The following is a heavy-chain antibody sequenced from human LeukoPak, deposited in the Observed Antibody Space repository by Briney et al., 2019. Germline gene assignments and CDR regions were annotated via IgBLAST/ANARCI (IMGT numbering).Heavy chain of an antibody. J-gene: IGHJ4*02. Sequence: GRSLRLSCAASGFTFSNFGMHWVRQAPGKGLEWVAVISYDGKNEYYTDSVKGRFTISRDNAKNTVYLQMNSLRPEDTAVYYCAKQMAVDYFDYWGQGTLVTVSS. CDR3: AKQMAVDYFDY. D-gene: IGHD5-24*01. V-gene: IGHV3-30*18. CDR1: GFTFSNFG. CDR2: ISYDGKNE.